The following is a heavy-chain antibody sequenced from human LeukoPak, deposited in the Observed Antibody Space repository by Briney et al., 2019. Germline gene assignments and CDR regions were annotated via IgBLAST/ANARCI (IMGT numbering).Heavy chain of an antibody. Sequence: SVMVSCTASGGTFSSYAISWVRQAPGQGLEWMGAIIPIFGTANYAQKFQSRVTITADESTSTAYMELSSLRSEDTAVYYCARAGSGYSSGSFDYWGQGTLVTVSS. CDR3: ARAGSGYSSGSFDY. J-gene: IGHJ4*02. V-gene: IGHV1-69*01. D-gene: IGHD6-19*01. CDR1: GGTFSSYA. CDR2: IIPIFGTA.